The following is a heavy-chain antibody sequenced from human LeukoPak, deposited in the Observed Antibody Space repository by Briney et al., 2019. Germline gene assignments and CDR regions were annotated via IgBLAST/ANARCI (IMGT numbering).Heavy chain of an antibody. Sequence: GGSLRLSCAASGFTFSSYSMNWVRQAPGKGLEWVAVISYDGSSKYYADSVKGRFTISRDNSKNTLYLQMNSLRAEDTAVYYCASILGYCTNGVCSDCWGQGTLVTVSS. D-gene: IGHD2-8*01. CDR3: ASILGYCTNGVCSDC. CDR1: GFTFSSYS. J-gene: IGHJ4*02. CDR2: ISYDGSSK. V-gene: IGHV3-30*03.